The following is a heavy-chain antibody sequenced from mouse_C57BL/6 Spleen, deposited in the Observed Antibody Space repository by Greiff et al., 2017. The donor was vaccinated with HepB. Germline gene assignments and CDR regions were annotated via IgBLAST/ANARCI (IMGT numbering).Heavy chain of an antibody. CDR2: ISSGGSYT. D-gene: IGHD1-1*01. V-gene: IGHV5-6*01. CDR1: GFTFSSYG. Sequence: EVQGVESGGDLVKPGGSLKLSCAASGFTFSSYGMSWVRQTPDKRLEWVATISSGGSYTYYPDSVKGRFTISRDNAKNTLYLQMSSLKSEDTAMYYCARRDGSSYDYWGQVTTLTVSS. CDR3: ARRDGSSYDY. J-gene: IGHJ2*01.